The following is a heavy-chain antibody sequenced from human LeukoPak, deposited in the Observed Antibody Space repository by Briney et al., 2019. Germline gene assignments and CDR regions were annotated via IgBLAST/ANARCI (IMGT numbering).Heavy chain of an antibody. CDR2: IHPEGGAT. CDR1: GYTYIHFF. V-gene: IGHV1-69-2*01. CDR3: PARMRF. J-gene: IGHJ4*02. D-gene: IGHD2/OR15-2a*01. Sequence: ATVKVSCKTSGYTYIHFFIHWMQQAPGKGFEWMGVIHPEGGATEYAERLEGRVTITADRSTHTASLQLTSLRSDDTAVYFCPARMRFWGQGTRVTVSS.